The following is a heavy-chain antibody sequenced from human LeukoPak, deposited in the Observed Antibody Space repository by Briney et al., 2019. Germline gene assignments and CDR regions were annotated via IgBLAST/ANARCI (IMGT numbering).Heavy chain of an antibody. CDR1: GFDFSSNW. J-gene: IGHJ4*02. CDR3: AKDHYWSIDY. D-gene: IGHD3-3*01. V-gene: IGHV3-74*01. Sequence: PGGSLRLSCAASGFDFSSNWMHWVRHAPGQGLVWVSRIKGYGISTNYADSVKGRFTISRDIAKNTLYLQMNSLRAVDTGVYYCAKDHYWSIDYWGRGTLVTVSS. CDR2: IKGYGIST.